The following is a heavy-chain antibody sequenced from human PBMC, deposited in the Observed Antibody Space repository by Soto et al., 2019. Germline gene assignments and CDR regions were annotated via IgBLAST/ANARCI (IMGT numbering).Heavy chain of an antibody. CDR3: ARHPGAFMIVVAYYFDY. J-gene: IGHJ4*02. Sequence: SETLSLTCTVSGGSISSSSYYWGWIRQPPGKGLEWTGSIYYSGSTYYNPSLKSRVTISVDTSKNQFSPKLSSVTAAVTAVYYCARHPGAFMIVVAYYFDYWGQGTLVTVSS. D-gene: IGHD3-22*01. CDR1: GGSISSSSYY. V-gene: IGHV4-39*01. CDR2: IYYSGST.